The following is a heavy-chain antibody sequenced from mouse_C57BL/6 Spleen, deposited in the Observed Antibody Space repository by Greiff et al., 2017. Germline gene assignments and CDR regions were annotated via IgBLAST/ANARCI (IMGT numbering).Heavy chain of an antibody. D-gene: IGHD2-3*01. CDR1: GYTFTDYY. J-gene: IGHJ2*01. Sequence: EVQLQQSGPELVKPGASVKISCKASGYTFTDYYMNWVKQSHGKSLEWIGDINPNNGGTSYNQKFKGKATLTVDKSSSTAYMELRSLTSEDSAVYYCAYDGYPFDYWGQGTTLTVSS. CDR3: AYDGYPFDY. CDR2: INPNNGGT. V-gene: IGHV1-26*01.